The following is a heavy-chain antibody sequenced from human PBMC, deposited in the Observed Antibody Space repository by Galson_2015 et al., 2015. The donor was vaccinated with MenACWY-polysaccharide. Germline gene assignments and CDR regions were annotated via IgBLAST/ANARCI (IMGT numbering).Heavy chain of an antibody. CDR2: ISSVNSYI. V-gene: IGHV3-21*01. CDR3: ARGNWNYAADY. J-gene: IGHJ4*02. CDR1: GFTFSSYS. Sequence: SLRLSCAASGFTFSSYSMNWVRQAPGKGLEWVSSISSVNSYIYYADSVKGRFTISSDNARNSLYLQMNSLRAEDTAVYYCARGNWNYAADYWGQGTLVTVSS. D-gene: IGHD1-7*01.